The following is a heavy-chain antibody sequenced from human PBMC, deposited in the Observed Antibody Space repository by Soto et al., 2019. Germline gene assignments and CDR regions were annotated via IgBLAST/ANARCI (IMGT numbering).Heavy chain of an antibody. Sequence: SETLSLTCAVSGGSISSGGYSWSWIRQPPGKGLEWIGYIYHSGSTYYNPSLKSRVTISVDRSKNQFSLKLSSVTAADTAVYYCARWDGSGTYPSGYFDYWGQGTLVTVSS. CDR1: GGSISSGGYS. J-gene: IGHJ4*02. V-gene: IGHV4-30-2*01. CDR3: ARWDGSGTYPSGYFDY. D-gene: IGHD3-10*01. CDR2: IYHSGST.